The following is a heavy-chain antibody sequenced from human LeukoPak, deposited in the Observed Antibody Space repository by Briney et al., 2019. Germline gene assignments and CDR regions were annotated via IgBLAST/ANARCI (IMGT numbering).Heavy chain of an antibody. J-gene: IGHJ3*02. D-gene: IGHD2/OR15-2a*01. CDR2: IYNDGST. CDR1: GLPPSIPY. V-gene: IGHV3-53*01. Sequence: GGTLRLSCAPSGLPPSIPYMSWVRHAPGKALEWVSIIYNDGSTYYADSMKGRFTISRDNSKNTLYLQVNSLRAEDTPMYYCARNILLAFDIWGQGTMVTVSS. CDR3: ARNILLAFDI.